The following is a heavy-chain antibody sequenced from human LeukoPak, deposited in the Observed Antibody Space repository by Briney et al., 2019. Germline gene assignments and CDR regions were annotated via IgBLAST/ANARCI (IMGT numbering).Heavy chain of an antibody. D-gene: IGHD3-10*01. J-gene: IGHJ6*02. CDR3: GGGKEMVRGTYYYGMDV. CDR2: ISSSSSTI. V-gene: IGHV3-48*02. CDR1: GFTFSSYS. Sequence: QTGGSLRLSCAASGFTFSSYSMNWVRQAPGKGLEWVSYISSSSSTIYYADSVKGRFTISRDNAKNSLYLQMNSLRDEDTAVYYCGGGKEMVRGTYYYGMDVWGQGTTVTVSS.